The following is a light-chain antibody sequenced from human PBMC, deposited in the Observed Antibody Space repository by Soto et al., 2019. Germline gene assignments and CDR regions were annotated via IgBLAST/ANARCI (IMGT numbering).Light chain of an antibody. CDR1: QGINNY. CDR3: QKYDSAPRT. Sequence: IQLTQSPSSRSASVGDRVTITCRASQGINNYLAWYQQKPGKVPVLLIYSASTLKPGIPSRFSGSGTGTDFTLTISSLQPEDFATYYCQKYDSAPRTFGQGTKVDIK. J-gene: IGKJ1*01. V-gene: IGKV1-27*01. CDR2: SAS.